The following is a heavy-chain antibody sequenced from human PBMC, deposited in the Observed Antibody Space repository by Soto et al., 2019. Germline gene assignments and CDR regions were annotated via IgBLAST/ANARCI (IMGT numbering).Heavy chain of an antibody. Sequence: ASVKVSCKASGGTFNRCGFSWVRQAPGQGLEWMGWISTYNGDTNSAQKFQGRVTMTADTSTGTAYMELMSLKSDDTAVYYCARQGSWPYYYYGLDVWGQGTTVTVSS. CDR1: GGTFNRCG. CDR3: ARQGSWPYYYYGLDV. V-gene: IGHV1-18*01. D-gene: IGHD1-26*01. CDR2: ISTYNGDT. J-gene: IGHJ6*02.